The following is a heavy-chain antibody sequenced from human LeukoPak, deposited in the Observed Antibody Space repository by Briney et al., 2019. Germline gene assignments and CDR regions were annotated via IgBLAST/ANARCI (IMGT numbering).Heavy chain of an antibody. CDR2: INTSGSST. Sequence: PGGSLRLSCAASGFTFSSYWMHWVRQAPGKGLVWVSRINTSGSSTSYADSVKGRFTISRDNAKNTLYLQMNSLRAEATAVYYCAREGDSSGYSIDYWGQGTLVTVSS. D-gene: IGHD3-22*01. CDR1: GFTFSSYW. V-gene: IGHV3-74*01. CDR3: AREGDSSGYSIDY. J-gene: IGHJ4*02.